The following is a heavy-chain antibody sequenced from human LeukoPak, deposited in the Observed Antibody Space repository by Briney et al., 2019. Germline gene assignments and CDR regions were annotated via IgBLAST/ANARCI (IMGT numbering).Heavy chain of an antibody. J-gene: IGHJ6*03. V-gene: IGHV1-69*05. CDR3: ARVGPTGVGPRRYCSSTSCYTSYYYMDV. CDR2: IIPIFGTA. Sequence: ASVKVSCKASGGTFSSYAISWVRQAPGQGLEWMGGIIPIFGTANYAQKFQGRVMITTDESTSTAYMELSSLRSEDTAVYYCARVGPTGVGPRRYCSSTSCYTSYYYMDVWGKGTTVTVSS. CDR1: GGTFSSYA. D-gene: IGHD2-2*02.